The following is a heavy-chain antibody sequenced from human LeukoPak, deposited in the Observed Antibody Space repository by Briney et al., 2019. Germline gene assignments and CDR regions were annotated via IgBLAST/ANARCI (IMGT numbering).Heavy chain of an antibody. V-gene: IGHV4-61*09. CDR2: IYYSGST. CDR3: ASTLGGGYPFFDY. J-gene: IGHJ4*02. D-gene: IGHD5-24*01. CDR1: GGSISSGSYY. Sequence: SETLSLTCTVSGGSISSGSYYWSWIRQPAGKGLEWIGYIYYSGSTNYNPSLKSRVTISVDTSKNQFSLKLSSVTAADTAVYYCASTLGGGYPFFDYWGQGTLVTVSS.